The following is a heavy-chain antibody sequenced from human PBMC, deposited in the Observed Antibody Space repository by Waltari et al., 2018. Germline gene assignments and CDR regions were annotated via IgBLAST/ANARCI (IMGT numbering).Heavy chain of an antibody. CDR1: GFTFSSYG. CDR2: ISYDGSNK. J-gene: IGHJ6*03. Sequence: QVQLVESGGGVVQPGRSLRLSCAASGFTFSSYGMHWVRQAPGRGLEWVAVISYDGSNKYYADSVKGRFTISRDNSKNTLYLQMNSLRAEDTAVYYCAKEGENWNYLSYYYMDVWGKGTTVTISS. D-gene: IGHD1-7*01. CDR3: AKEGENWNYLSYYYMDV. V-gene: IGHV3-30*18.